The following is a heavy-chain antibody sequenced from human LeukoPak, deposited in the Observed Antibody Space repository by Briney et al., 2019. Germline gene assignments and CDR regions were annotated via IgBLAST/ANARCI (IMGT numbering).Heavy chain of an antibody. Sequence: GGSLRLSCAASGFAFSNYWMSWVRQAPGKGLEWVANIKEDGSTKYYVDSVKGRFTISRANAKNSVYLQISSLRVEDTAVYYCARIGYSSSSYDYWGQGTLVTVSS. V-gene: IGHV3-7*01. J-gene: IGHJ4*02. CDR3: ARIGYSSSSYDY. CDR1: GFAFSNYW. CDR2: IKEDGSTK. D-gene: IGHD6-6*01.